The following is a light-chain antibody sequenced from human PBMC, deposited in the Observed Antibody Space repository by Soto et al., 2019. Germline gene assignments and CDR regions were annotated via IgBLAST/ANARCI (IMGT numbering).Light chain of an antibody. CDR3: QQRSNWPT. J-gene: IGKJ1*01. CDR2: DAS. V-gene: IGKV1-5*01. Sequence: DIQMTQSPSTLSASVGDRVTITCRASQSISSWLAWYQQKPGKAPKLLIYDASSLESGVPSRFSGSGSGTDFTLTISRLEPEYFAVYYCQQRSNWPTFGQGTKVDIK. CDR1: QSISSW.